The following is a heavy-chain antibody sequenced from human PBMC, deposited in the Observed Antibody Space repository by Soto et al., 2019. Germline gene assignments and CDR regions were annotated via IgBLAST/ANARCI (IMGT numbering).Heavy chain of an antibody. D-gene: IGHD2-15*01. CDR1: GGSFSGYY. Sequence: QVQLQQWGAGLLKPSETLSLTCAVYGGSFSGYYWSWIRQPPGKGLERIGDINHSGSTNYSPSHRGGITIYVDTSKNQFSLKLSSVTAADTAVYYCARASVVVVAATWAYYYYGMDVWGQGTTVTVSS. V-gene: IGHV4-34*01. CDR3: ARASVVVVAATWAYYYYGMDV. J-gene: IGHJ6*02. CDR2: INHSGST.